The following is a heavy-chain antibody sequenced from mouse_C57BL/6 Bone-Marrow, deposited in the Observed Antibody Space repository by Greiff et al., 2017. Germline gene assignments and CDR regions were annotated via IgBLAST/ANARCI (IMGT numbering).Heavy chain of an antibody. CDR2: IDPSDSYT. J-gene: IGHJ2*01. CDR3: ARSDFDY. V-gene: IGHV1-69*01. CDR1: GYTFTSYW. Sequence: QVQLQQPGAELVMPGASVKLSCKASGYTFTSYWMHWVKQRPGQGLEWIGEIDPSDSYTNYNQKFKGKSTLTVDKSSSTAYMQLSILTSEDSAVYYCARSDFDYWGQGTTLTVSS.